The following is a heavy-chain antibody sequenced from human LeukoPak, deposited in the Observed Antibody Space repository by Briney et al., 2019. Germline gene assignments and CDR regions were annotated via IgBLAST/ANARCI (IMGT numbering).Heavy chain of an antibody. CDR2: INHSGSA. Sequence: SETLSLTCAVYGGSFSGYYWSWIRQPPGKGLEWIGEINHSGSANYNPSLKSRVSMSLDTSKNQFSLRLSSVTAADTAVYYCARGQVVREYWGQGTLVTVSS. D-gene: IGHD6-6*01. J-gene: IGHJ4*02. CDR1: GGSFSGYY. CDR3: ARGQVVREY. V-gene: IGHV4-34*01.